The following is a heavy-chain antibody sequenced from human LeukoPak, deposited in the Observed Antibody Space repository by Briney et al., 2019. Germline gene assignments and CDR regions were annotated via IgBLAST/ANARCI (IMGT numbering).Heavy chain of an antibody. CDR2: MRYDGSNK. J-gene: IGHJ4*02. Sequence: GGSLRLSCAASGFTFSSYGMHWVRQAPGKGLEWVAFMRYDGSNKYYADSVKGRFTISRDNSKNTLYLQMNSLRAEDTAVYYCAKARDCGGDCYTFYFDYWGQGTLVTVSS. D-gene: IGHD2-21*02. CDR3: AKARDCGGDCYTFYFDY. V-gene: IGHV3-30*02. CDR1: GFTFSSYG.